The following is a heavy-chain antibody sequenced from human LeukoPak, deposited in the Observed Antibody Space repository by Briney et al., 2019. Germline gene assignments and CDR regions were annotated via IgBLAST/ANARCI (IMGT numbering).Heavy chain of an antibody. J-gene: IGHJ4*02. CDR2: ISGDGSMT. V-gene: IGHV3-74*01. Sequence: GGSLRLSCAVSGFTFRSYWMHWVRQAPGKGLVWVSRISGDGSMTNYADSVKGRFTISRDNAKNSLYLQMNSLRAEDTALYYCARAPDGVGADYWGQGTLVTVSS. D-gene: IGHD3-10*01. CDR1: GFTFRSYW. CDR3: ARAPDGVGADY.